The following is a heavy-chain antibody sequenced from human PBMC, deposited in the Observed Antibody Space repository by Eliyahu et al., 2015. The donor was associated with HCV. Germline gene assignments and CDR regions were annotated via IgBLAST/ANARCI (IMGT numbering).Heavy chain of an antibody. CDR3: ARSRTLVTALDL. Sequence: QVQLVQSGADVKKPGASIKVSCRFSGHPLTDSYVHWVRLAPGQGHEWLGWMNPNTGGTNLPQKLQGRVTLTRDTSINTAYMELTGLTSDDTAIYYCARSRTLVTALDLWGPGTLVTVSS. CDR2: MNPNTGGT. D-gene: IGHD2-21*02. CDR1: GHPLTDSY. J-gene: IGHJ1*01. V-gene: IGHV1-2*02.